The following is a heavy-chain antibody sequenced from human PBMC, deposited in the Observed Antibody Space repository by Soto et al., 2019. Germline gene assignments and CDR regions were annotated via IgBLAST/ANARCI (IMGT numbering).Heavy chain of an antibody. CDR2: IRSKAYGGTT. CDR3: TRPRFLEWLLFDY. Sequence: EVQLVESGGGLVQPGRSLRLSCTASGFTFGDYAMSWFRQAPGKGLEWVGFIRSKAYGGTTEYAASVKGRFTISRDDSKSIAYLQMNSLKTEDTAVYYCTRPRFLEWLLFDYWGQGTLVTVSS. J-gene: IGHJ4*02. V-gene: IGHV3-49*03. CDR1: GFTFGDYA. D-gene: IGHD3-3*01.